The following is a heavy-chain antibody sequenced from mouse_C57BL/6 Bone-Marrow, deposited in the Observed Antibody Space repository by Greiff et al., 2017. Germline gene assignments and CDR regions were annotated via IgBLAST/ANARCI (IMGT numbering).Heavy chain of an antibody. D-gene: IGHD1-1*01. Sequence: QVQLQQPGAELVRPGSSVKLSCKASGYTFTSYWMHWVKQRPIQGLEWIGNIDPSDSETHYNQKFKDKATLTVDKSSSTAYMQLSSLTSEDSAVYYCARSDPIRGYFDYWGQGTTLTGSS. CDR1: GYTFTSYW. CDR2: IDPSDSET. J-gene: IGHJ2*01. V-gene: IGHV1-52*01. CDR3: ARSDPIRGYFDY.